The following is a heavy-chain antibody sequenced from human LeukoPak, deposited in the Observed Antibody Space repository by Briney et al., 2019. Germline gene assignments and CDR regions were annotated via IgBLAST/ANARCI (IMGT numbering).Heavy chain of an antibody. Sequence: GGSLRLSCAASEFSFSLYWMTWVRQAPGKGLEWVAVIWYDGSNKYYADSVKGRFTISRDNSKNTLYLQMNSLRAEDTAVYYCAKDILGIAAALVDYWGQGTLVTVSS. CDR1: EFSFSLYW. J-gene: IGHJ4*02. CDR3: AKDILGIAAALVDY. V-gene: IGHV3-33*06. D-gene: IGHD6-13*01. CDR2: IWYDGSNK.